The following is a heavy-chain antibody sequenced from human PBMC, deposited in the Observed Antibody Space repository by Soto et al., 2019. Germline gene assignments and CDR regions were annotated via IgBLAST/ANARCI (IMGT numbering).Heavy chain of an antibody. CDR3: ATYGDYVYFDY. J-gene: IGHJ4*02. V-gene: IGHV4-59*08. D-gene: IGHD4-17*01. CDR1: GDSISSYY. Sequence: SETLSLTCTVSGDSISSYYWSWIRQPPGKGLEWIGYIYYSGSTNYNPSLKSRVTMSVDMSKNHFSLKLNSVTAADTAVYYCATYGDYVYFDYWGQGTLVTVSS. CDR2: IYYSGST.